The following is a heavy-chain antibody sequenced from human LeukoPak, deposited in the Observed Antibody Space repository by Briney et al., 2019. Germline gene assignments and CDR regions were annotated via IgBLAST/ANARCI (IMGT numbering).Heavy chain of an antibody. Sequence: SQTLSLTFAISGDSVSTNTAAWNWIRQSPSRGLEWLGRTYYRSQWYTDYAVSVKSRITINPDTSRNQFSLQLNSVTPEDTAVYFCARDGWPASDYWGQGTLVTVSS. CDR1: GDSVSTNTAA. V-gene: IGHV6-1*01. D-gene: IGHD2-15*01. J-gene: IGHJ4*02. CDR3: ARDGWPASDY. CDR2: TYYRSQWYT.